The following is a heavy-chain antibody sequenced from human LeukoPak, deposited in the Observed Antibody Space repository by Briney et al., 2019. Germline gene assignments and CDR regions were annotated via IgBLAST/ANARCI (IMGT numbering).Heavy chain of an antibody. CDR3: ARWRSSSWLVELYYFDY. D-gene: IGHD6-13*01. CDR1: GYTFTGYY. Sequence: ASVKVSCKASGYTFTGYYMHWVRQAPGQGLEWMGWINPNSGGTNYAQKFQGRVTMTRDTSISTAYMELSRLRSDDTAVYYCARWRSSSWLVELYYFDYWGQGTLVTVSS. V-gene: IGHV1-2*02. CDR2: INPNSGGT. J-gene: IGHJ4*02.